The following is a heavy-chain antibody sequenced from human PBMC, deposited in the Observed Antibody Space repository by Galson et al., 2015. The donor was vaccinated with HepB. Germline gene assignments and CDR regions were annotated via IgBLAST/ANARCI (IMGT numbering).Heavy chain of an antibody. CDR2: ISWNSGSI. D-gene: IGHD3-16*01. J-gene: IGHJ4*02. CDR3: SKDMGRGTGLIDQ. V-gene: IGHV3-9*01. CDR1: GFTFDDYA. Sequence: SLRLSCAASGFTFDDYAMHWVRQAPGKGLEWVSGISWNSGSIDFADSVKGRFTISRDNAKNSLYLQMNSLRPEDTAFYYCSKDMGRGTGLIDQWGQGTLVTVSS.